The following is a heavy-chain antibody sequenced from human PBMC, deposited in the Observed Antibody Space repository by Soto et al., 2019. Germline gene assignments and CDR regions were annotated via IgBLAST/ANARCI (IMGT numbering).Heavy chain of an antibody. CDR3: ARDGVRGVTVFDI. D-gene: IGHD3-10*01. Sequence: PXGSLRLSCSASGFTFSDYDMGWIRQAPWKGLEWVSSITRSGHKTYDADSAKGRFTISRDNAKNSLYLQMNNLRAEDTAVYYCARDGVRGVTVFDIWGQGTMVTVSS. CDR1: GFTFSDYD. V-gene: IGHV3-11*01. CDR2: ITRSGHKT. J-gene: IGHJ3*02.